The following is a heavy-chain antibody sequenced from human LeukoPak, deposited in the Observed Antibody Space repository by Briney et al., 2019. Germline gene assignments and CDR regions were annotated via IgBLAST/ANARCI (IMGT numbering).Heavy chain of an antibody. V-gene: IGHV3-74*01. D-gene: IGHD4-23*01. J-gene: IGHJ4*02. CDR1: GFTFSSYW. CDR2: IASDGSST. Sequence: GGSLRLSCAASGFTFSSYWMNWVRHAPGKGLVWVSRIASDGSSTTYADSVKGRFSISRDNAKNTLYLQMNSLRVEDTAVYYCARGRPHGNDYWGQGTLVAVSS. CDR3: ARGRPHGNDY.